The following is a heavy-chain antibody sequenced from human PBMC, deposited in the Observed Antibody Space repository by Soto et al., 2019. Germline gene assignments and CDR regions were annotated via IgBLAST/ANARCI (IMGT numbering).Heavy chain of an antibody. V-gene: IGHV4-39*01. CDR1: GGSISSSSYY. CDR3: ARQAATVTTNCDY. CDR2: IYYSGST. J-gene: IGHJ4*02. D-gene: IGHD4-17*01. Sequence: LSLTCTVSGGSISSSSYYWGWIRQPPGKGLEGIGSIYYSGSTYYNPSLKSRVTISVDTSRNQFSLKLSSVTAADTAVYYCARQAATVTTNCDYWGQGTLVTVSS.